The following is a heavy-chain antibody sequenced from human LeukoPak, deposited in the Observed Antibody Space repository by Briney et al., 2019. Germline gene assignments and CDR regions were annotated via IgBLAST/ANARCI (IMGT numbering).Heavy chain of an antibody. CDR1: GYTFTSYG. V-gene: IGHV1-69*13. J-gene: IGHJ6*02. CDR3: ARGMQHNYYYYGMDV. CDR2: IIPIFGTA. Sequence: SVKVSCKASGYTFTSYGISWVRQAPGQGLEWMGGIIPIFGTANYAQKFQGRVTITADESTSTAYMELSSLRSEDTAVYYCARGMQHNYYYYGMDVWGQGTTVTVSS. D-gene: IGHD6-13*01.